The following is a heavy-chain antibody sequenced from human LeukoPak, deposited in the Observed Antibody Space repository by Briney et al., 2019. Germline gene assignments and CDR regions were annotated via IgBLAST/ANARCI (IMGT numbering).Heavy chain of an antibody. J-gene: IGHJ4*02. CDR2: ITGDGGST. Sequence: GGSLRLSCAATGFTFDDYAMHWVRQAPGKGLDWVSLITGDGGSTYYADAVRGRFTISRDNSKNSLYLQMNSLGTEDTAFYYCAKGDYDYVWGSFDYWGQGTLVTVSS. CDR3: AKGDYDYVWGSFDY. V-gene: IGHV3-43*02. D-gene: IGHD3-16*01. CDR1: GFTFDDYA.